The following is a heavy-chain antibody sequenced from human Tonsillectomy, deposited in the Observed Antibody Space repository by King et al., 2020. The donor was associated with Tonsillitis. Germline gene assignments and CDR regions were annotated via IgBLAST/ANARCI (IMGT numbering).Heavy chain of an antibody. CDR2: IHHSGGT. V-gene: IGHV4-4*02. J-gene: IGHJ4*02. CDR1: GGSISIINW. D-gene: IGHD4-17*01. CDR3: ERDLIDYGDYGVGFDY. Sequence: QLQESGPGLVKPSGTLSLTCAVSGGSISIINWWSWVRQPPGKGLEWIGEIHHSGGTNYNPSLKSRVTISVDKSKKQFSLKLSSVTAADTAVYYCERDLIDYGDYGVGFDYWGQGTLVTVSS.